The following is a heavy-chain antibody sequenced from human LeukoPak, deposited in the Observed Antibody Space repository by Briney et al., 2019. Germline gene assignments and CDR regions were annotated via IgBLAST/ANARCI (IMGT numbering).Heavy chain of an antibody. V-gene: IGHV1-69*02. D-gene: IGHD4-11*01. CDR3: ARGFFGYSHYGGVDY. J-gene: IGHJ4*02. Sequence: ASVKVSCKASGGTFSSYTISWVRQAPGQGLEWMGRIIPILGIANYAQKFQGRVTITADKSTSTAYMELSSLRSEDTAVYYCARGFFGYSHYGGVDYWGQGTLVTVSS. CDR1: GGTFSSYT. CDR2: IIPILGIA.